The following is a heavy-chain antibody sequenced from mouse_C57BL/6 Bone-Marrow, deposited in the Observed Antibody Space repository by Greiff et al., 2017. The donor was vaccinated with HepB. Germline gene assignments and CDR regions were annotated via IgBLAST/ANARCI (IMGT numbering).Heavy chain of an antibody. Sequence: VQLQQSGAELVRPGTSVKMSCKASGYTFTNYWIGWAKQRPGHGLEWIGDIYPGGGYTNYNEKFKGKATLTADKSSSTAYMQFSSLTSEDSAIYYCAREEYGSSPWCGYWGQGTLVTVSA. J-gene: IGHJ3*01. CDR3: AREEYGSSPWCGY. V-gene: IGHV1-63*01. CDR2: IYPGGGYT. D-gene: IGHD1-1*01. CDR1: GYTFTNYW.